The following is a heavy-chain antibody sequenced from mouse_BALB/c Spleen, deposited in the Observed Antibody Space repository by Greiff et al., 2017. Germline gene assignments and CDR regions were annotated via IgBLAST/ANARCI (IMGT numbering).Heavy chain of an antibody. CDR2: ISYSGST. V-gene: IGHV3-2*02. CDR1: GYSITSDYA. J-gene: IGHJ2*01. CDR3: ARGGSSSFDY. Sequence: EVQLQQSGPGLVKPSQSLSLTCTVTGYSITSDYAWNWIRQFPGNKLEWMGYISYSGSTSYNPSLKSRISITRDTSKNQFFLQLNSVTTEDTATYYCARGGSSSFDYWGQGTTLTVSS.